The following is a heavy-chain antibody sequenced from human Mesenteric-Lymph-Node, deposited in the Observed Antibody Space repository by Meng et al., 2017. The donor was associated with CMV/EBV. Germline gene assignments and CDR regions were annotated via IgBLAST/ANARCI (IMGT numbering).Heavy chain of an antibody. J-gene: IGHJ4*02. Sequence: KASGYTFTGNYMHWVRQAPGQGLEWMGRINPNSGGTTYAQKFQGRVTISRDTSARTAYMELSSLRSEDTAVYYCARALAVGAITSGYWGQGTLVTVSS. CDR1: GYTFTGNY. CDR3: ARALAVGAITSGY. V-gene: IGHV1-2*06. D-gene: IGHD1-26*01. CDR2: INPNSGGT.